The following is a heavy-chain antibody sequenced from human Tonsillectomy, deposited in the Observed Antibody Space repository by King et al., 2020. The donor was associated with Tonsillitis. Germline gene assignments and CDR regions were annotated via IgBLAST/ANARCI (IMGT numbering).Heavy chain of an antibody. CDR2: INWDGSRA. CDR1: GFTFDDHA. J-gene: IGHJ4*02. D-gene: IGHD6-19*01. Sequence: EVQLVESGGLVVQPGGSLRLSCAASGFTFDDHAMHWVRQAPGKGLEWVCLINWDGSRAYYADSVTGRFTVSRDDSTNSLHLQMNSLRVEDTALYYCAKGHRRALAGAPFLDHWGQGTLVTVSS. V-gene: IGHV3-43D*03. CDR3: AKGHRRALAGAPFLDH.